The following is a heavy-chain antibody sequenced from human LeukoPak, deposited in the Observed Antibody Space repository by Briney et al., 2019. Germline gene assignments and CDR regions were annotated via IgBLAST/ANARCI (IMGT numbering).Heavy chain of an antibody. V-gene: IGHV1-8*01. Sequence: ASVKVSCKASGYTFTSYDINWVRQATGQGLEWMGWMNPNSGNTGYAQKFQGRVTMTRNTSISTAYMELSSLRSEDTAVYYCARTYYDILTGYLGADPWGQGTLVTVSS. CDR2: MNPNSGNT. CDR1: GYTFTSYD. J-gene: IGHJ5*02. D-gene: IGHD3-9*01. CDR3: ARTYYDILTGYLGADP.